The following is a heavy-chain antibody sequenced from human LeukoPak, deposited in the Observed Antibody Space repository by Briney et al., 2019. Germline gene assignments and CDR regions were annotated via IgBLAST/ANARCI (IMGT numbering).Heavy chain of an antibody. CDR2: ISAYNGNT. CDR1: GYTFTSHG. Sequence: ASVRLSCKASGYTFTSHGMRWVRQAPGQGLEWMGWISAYNGNTNYAQKLQGRVTMTTDTSTSTAYMELRSLRSDDTAVYYCARSSALIQLSLYYWGHGNLLSVSS. CDR3: ARSSALIQLSLYY. D-gene: IGHD5-18*01. V-gene: IGHV1-18*01. J-gene: IGHJ4*01.